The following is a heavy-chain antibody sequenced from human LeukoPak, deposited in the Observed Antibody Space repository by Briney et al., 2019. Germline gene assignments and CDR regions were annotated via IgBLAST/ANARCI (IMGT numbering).Heavy chain of an antibody. CDR3: ARGSNSVAY. J-gene: IGHJ4*02. CDR2: ISHSGDT. CDR1: GXSFSDSY. D-gene: IGHD4-23*01. Sequence: SETLSLTCAVYGXSFSDSYWRWIRQPPGEGLEWVGEISHSGDTNYNPSLKSRVTISVDTSKNQFSLILSSATAADTAVYYCARGSNSVAYWGQGTLVTVSS. V-gene: IGHV4-34*01.